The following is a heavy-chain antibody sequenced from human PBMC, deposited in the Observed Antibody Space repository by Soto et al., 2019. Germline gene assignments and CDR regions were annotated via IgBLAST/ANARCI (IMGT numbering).Heavy chain of an antibody. V-gene: IGHV3-23*01. D-gene: IGHD6-13*01. CDR3: AKDTFASMYSSSWGDNWFDP. CDR2: ISGSGGST. J-gene: IGHJ5*02. CDR1: GFTFSSYA. Sequence: PGGSLRLSCAASGFTFSSYAMSWVRQAPGKGLEWVSAISGSGGSTYYADSVKGRFTISRDNSKNTLYLQMNSLRAEDTAVYYCAKDTFASMYSSSWGDNWFDPWGQGTLVTVSS.